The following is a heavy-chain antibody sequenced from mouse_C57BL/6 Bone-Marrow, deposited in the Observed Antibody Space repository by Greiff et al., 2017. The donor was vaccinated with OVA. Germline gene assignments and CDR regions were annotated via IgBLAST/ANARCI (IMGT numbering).Heavy chain of an antibody. CDR1: GYTFTSYW. D-gene: IGHD2-3*01. J-gene: IGHJ2*01. Sequence: QQSCKASGYTFTSYWMHWVKQRPGRGLEWIGRIDPNSGGTKYNEKFKSKATLTVDKPSSTAYMQLSSLTSEDSAVYYCVRRGIYDGYFYFDDWGQGTTLTVSS. CDR2: IDPNSGGT. V-gene: IGHV1-72*01. CDR3: VRRGIYDGYFYFDD.